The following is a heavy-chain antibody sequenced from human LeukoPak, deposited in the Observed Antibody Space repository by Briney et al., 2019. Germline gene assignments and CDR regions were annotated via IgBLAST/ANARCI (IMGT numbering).Heavy chain of an antibody. J-gene: IGHJ5*02. CDR3: ARSYSGSRRGNFDQ. Sequence: PGGSLRLSCAASGFTFSSYAMHWVRQAPGKGLEWVAVISYDGSNKYYADSVKGRFTISRDNSKNTLYLQMNSLRAEDTAVYYCARSYSGSRRGNFDQWGQGTLITVSS. D-gene: IGHD1-26*01. CDR1: GFTFSSYA. CDR2: ISYDGSNK. V-gene: IGHV3-30-3*01.